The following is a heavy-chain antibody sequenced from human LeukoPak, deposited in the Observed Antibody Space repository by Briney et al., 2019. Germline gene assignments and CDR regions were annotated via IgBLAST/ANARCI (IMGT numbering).Heavy chain of an antibody. V-gene: IGHV1-18*01. J-gene: IGHJ5*02. D-gene: IGHD2-2*01. CDR1: GYTFTSYG. CDR2: ISAYNGNT. Sequence: GASVKVSCKASGYTFTSYGISWVRQAPGQGLEWMGWISAYNGNTNYAQKLQGRVTMTTDTSTSTAYMELRSLRSDDTAVYYCARDLFACSSNSCYHETFDPWGQGTLVTVSS. CDR3: ARDLFACSSNSCYHETFDP.